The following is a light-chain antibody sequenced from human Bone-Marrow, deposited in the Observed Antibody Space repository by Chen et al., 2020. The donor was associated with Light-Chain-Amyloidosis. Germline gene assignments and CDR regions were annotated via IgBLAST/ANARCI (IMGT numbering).Light chain of an antibody. CDR2: EVT. CDR1: SSDVGGDNH. J-gene: IGLJ1*01. V-gene: IGLV2-14*01. CDR3: SSYTITNALV. Sequence: QSALTQPPSVSGSLGQAITISATGTSSDVGGDNHVSWYQPHPDKAPKLMIYEVTNRPSWVPDRFSGTKSDNTASLTISGLQTEDEADYFCSSYTITNALVFGSGTRVTVL.